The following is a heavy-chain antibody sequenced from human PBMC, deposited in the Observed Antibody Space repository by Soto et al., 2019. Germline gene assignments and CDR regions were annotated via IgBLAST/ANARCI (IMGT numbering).Heavy chain of an antibody. V-gene: IGHV3-48*03. CDR3: ARGYLEWLLSDYYYGMDV. CDR2: ISSSGSTI. D-gene: IGHD3-3*01. CDR1: GFTFSSYE. J-gene: IGHJ6*02. Sequence: PGGSLRLSCAASGFTFSSYEMNWVRQAPGKGLEWVSYISSSGSTIYYADSVKGRFTISRDNAKNSLYLQMNSLRAEDTAVYYCARGYLEWLLSDYYYGMDVWGQGXTVTVSS.